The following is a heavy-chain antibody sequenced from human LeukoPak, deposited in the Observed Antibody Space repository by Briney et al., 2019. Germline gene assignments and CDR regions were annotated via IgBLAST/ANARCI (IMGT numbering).Heavy chain of an antibody. CDR2: TYYSGST. CDR3: ARRDDI. J-gene: IGHJ3*02. V-gene: IGHV4-59*08. Sequence: KPSETLSLTRTGSGGSSSSYYWSWIRQPPGKGLEWSGYTYYSGSTNYNPALKSRVTISVDTSKNQFSLKLSSVTAADTAVYYCARRDDIWGQGTMVTVSS. CDR1: GGSSSSYY.